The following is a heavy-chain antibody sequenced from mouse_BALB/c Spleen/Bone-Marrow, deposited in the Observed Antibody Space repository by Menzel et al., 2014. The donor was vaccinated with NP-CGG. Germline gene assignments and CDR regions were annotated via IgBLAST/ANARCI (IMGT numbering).Heavy chain of an antibody. CDR2: INPGTGYT. D-gene: IGHD1-1*01. CDR3: TRGIAAVVAADFDY. CDR1: GYTFTSYW. J-gene: IGHJ2*01. Sequence: QVQLQQSGAELAKPGASVKMSCKASGYTFTSYWMHWVKQRPGQGLEWIGYINPGTGYTNYNQRFKDKATLTADKSSSTAYMQLRSLTSEDSAIYYCTRGIAAVVAADFDYWGQGTTLTVSS. V-gene: IGHV1-7*01.